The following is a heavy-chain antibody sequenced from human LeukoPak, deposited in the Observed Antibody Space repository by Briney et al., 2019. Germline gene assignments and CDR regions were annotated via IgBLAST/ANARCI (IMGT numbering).Heavy chain of an antibody. CDR3: ARDLVGRGVGELSLYDFDY. CDR1: GFTFSSYA. D-gene: IGHD3-16*02. CDR2: TLYDGSNK. Sequence: PGGSLRLSCAASGFTFSSYAMHWVRQAPGKGLEWVAVTLYDGSNKYYADSVKGRFTISRDNSKNTLYLQMNSLRAEDTAVYYCARDLVGRGVGELSLYDFDYWGQGTLVTVSS. J-gene: IGHJ4*02. V-gene: IGHV3-30-3*01.